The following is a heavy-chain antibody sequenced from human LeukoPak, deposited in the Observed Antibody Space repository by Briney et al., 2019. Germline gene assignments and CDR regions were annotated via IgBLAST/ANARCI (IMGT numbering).Heavy chain of an antibody. Sequence: SETLSLTCTVSGGPISSHYWSWMRQPPGKALEGIGYIYYSGSTNFNPSLKSRLTISVDTSKNQFSLKLSSVTAADTAVYYCARFSCWDFDYWGQGTLVTVSS. V-gene: IGHV4-59*11. CDR1: GGPISSHY. CDR2: IYYSGST. D-gene: IGHD6-19*01. CDR3: ARFSCWDFDY. J-gene: IGHJ4*02.